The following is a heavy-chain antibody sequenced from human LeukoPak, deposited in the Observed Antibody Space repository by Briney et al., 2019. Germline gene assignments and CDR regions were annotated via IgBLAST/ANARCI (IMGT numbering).Heavy chain of an antibody. Sequence: GGSLRLSCAASGFTFSSYAMSWVRQAPGKGLEWVSAISGSGGSTYYADSVKGRLTISRDNSKNTLYLQMNSLRAEDTAVYYCAKSRAKRYSGYDFCDYWGQGTLVTVSS. J-gene: IGHJ4*02. CDR1: GFTFSSYA. D-gene: IGHD5-12*01. V-gene: IGHV3-23*01. CDR2: ISGSGGST. CDR3: AKSRAKRYSGYDFCDY.